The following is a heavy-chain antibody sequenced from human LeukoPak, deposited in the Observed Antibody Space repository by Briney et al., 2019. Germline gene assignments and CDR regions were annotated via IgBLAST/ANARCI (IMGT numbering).Heavy chain of an antibody. J-gene: IGHJ4*02. CDR3: ARGGRYCSSTSCYDRRVDY. Sequence: ASVKASCKASGYTFTSYGISWVRQAPGQGLEWMGWISAYNGNTNYAQKLQGRVTMTTDTSTSTAYMELRSLRSDDTAVYYCARGGRYCSSTSCYDRRVDYWGQGTLVTVSS. CDR2: ISAYNGNT. D-gene: IGHD2-2*01. CDR1: GYTFTSYG. V-gene: IGHV1-18*01.